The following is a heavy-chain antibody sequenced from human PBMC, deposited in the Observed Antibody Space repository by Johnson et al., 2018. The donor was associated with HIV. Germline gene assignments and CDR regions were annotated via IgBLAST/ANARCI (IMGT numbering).Heavy chain of an antibody. V-gene: IGHV3-13*01. J-gene: IGHJ3*02. Sequence: VQLVESGGGLVQPGGSLRLSCAASGFTFSSYDMHWVRQATGKGLEWVSAIGTAGDTYYPGSVKGRFTISRENAKNSLYLQMNSLSPGDTAIYYCAKKGNVGSWDLDAFDIWGQGTMVTVSS. CDR3: AKKGNVGSWDLDAFDI. CDR2: IGTAGDT. CDR1: GFTFSSYD. D-gene: IGHD1-26*01.